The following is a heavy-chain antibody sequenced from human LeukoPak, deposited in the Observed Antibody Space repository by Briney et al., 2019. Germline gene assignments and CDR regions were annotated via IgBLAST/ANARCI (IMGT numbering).Heavy chain of an antibody. J-gene: IGHJ4*02. V-gene: IGHV3-66*01. CDR2: IFSHGET. CDR1: GFTVCNNY. Sequence: PGGSLRLSSAASGFTVCNNYMNWVRQAPGKGLEWVSLIFSHGETSYADSVKGRFTISRDNSKNTLYLQMNGLRVEDTAVYYCARDPPAVSINTYAWGQGTLVTVSS. D-gene: IGHD2-8*01. CDR3: ARDPPAVSINTYA.